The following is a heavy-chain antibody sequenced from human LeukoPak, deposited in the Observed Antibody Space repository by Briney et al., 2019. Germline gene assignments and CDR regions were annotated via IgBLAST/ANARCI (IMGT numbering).Heavy chain of an antibody. CDR1: GGSFSGYY. CDR3: ARRAVPYYDFWSGYLIPPGWFDP. J-gene: IGHJ5*02. V-gene: IGHV4-34*01. D-gene: IGHD3-3*01. CDR2: INHRGST. Sequence: PSETLSLTCAVYGGSFSGYYWSWLRQPPGKGREWIGEINHRGSTNYNPTLKSRVTILVDTSKNQFSLKLSSVTAADTAVYYCARRAVPYYDFWSGYLIPPGWFDPWGQGTLVTVSS.